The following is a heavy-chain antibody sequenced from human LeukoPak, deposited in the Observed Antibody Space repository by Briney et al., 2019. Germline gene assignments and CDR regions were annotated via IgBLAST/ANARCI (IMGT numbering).Heavy chain of an antibody. CDR2: ISAYNGNT. V-gene: IGHV1-18*01. CDR1: GYTFTSYG. Sequence: ASVKVSCTASGYTFTSYGISWVRQAPGQGLEWMGWISAYNGNTNYAQKLQGRVTMTTDTSTSTAYMELRSLRSDDTAVYYCARDTRRIAAAGMRWFDPWGQGTLVTVSS. CDR3: ARDTRRIAAAGMRWFDP. D-gene: IGHD6-13*01. J-gene: IGHJ5*02.